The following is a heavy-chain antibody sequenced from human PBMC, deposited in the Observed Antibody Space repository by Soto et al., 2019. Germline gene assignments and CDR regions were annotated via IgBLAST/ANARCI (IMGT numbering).Heavy chain of an antibody. Sequence: SVKVSCKASGGTFSSYAISWVRQAPGQGLEWMGGIIPIFGTANYAQKFQGRVTITADESTSTAYMELSSLRSEDTAVYYCARSGRGYYYYHGMDVWGQGTTVTVSS. D-gene: IGHD1-1*01. CDR2: IIPIFGTA. J-gene: IGHJ6*02. CDR1: GGTFSSYA. CDR3: ARSGRGYYYYHGMDV. V-gene: IGHV1-69*13.